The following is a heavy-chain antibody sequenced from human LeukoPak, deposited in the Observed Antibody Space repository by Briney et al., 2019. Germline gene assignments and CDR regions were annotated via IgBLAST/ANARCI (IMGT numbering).Heavy chain of an antibody. CDR1: GYFITSGYY. Sequence: SETLSLTCSVSGYFITSGYYWGWIRQPPGKGLEWVGTIYHSGSTYYNPSLKSRVTISVDTSKNQFSLRLSSVAAADTAVCYCARSAIFGEVTTFDYWGQGTLVTVSS. J-gene: IGHJ4*02. D-gene: IGHD3-3*01. CDR3: ARSAIFGEVTTFDY. CDR2: IYHSGST. V-gene: IGHV4-38-2*02.